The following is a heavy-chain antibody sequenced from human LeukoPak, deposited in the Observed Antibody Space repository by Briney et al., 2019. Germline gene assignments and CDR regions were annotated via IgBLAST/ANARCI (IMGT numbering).Heavy chain of an antibody. CDR3: ATDRATY. D-gene: IGHD1-1*01. Sequence: GGSLRLSCAASGLTFSSYWMNWVRQAPGKGLEWVANIKQDGIETYYVDSVKGRFTISRENAKYSLYLQMNSLRAEDTAIYYCATDRATYWGQGTLVTVSS. V-gene: IGHV3-7*01. CDR2: IKQDGIET. J-gene: IGHJ4*02. CDR1: GLTFSSYW.